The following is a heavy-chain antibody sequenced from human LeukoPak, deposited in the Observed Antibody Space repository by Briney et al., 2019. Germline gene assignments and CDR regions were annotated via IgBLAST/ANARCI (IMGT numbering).Heavy chain of an antibody. CDR2: IYTSGST. D-gene: IGHD3-22*01. CDR3: ASGSIYYDSSGYYTFDY. CDR1: GGSISSGSYY. Sequence: PSETLSLTCTVSGGSISSGSYYWSWIRQPAGKGLEWIGRIYTSGSTNYNPSLKSRVTISVDTSKNQFSLKLSSVTAADTAVYYCASGSIYYDSSGYYTFDYWGQGTLVTVSS. J-gene: IGHJ4*02. V-gene: IGHV4-61*02.